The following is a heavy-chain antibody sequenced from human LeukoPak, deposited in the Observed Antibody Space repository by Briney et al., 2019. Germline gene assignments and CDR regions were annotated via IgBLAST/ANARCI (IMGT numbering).Heavy chain of an antibody. J-gene: IGHJ4*02. D-gene: IGHD3-16*02. CDR1: GFTFRSYA. V-gene: IGHV3-23*01. CDR2: ISGSGGST. Sequence: GGSLRLSCAASGFTFRSYAMNWVRQAPGKGLEWVSAISGSGGSTYYADSVKGRFTISRDNSKNTLYLQMNSLRAEDTAVCYCANAGSYRPFYYFDYWGQGTLVTVSS. CDR3: ANAGSYRPFYYFDY.